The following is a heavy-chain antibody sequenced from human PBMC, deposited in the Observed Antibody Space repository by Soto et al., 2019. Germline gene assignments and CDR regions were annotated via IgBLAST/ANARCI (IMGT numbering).Heavy chain of an antibody. J-gene: IGHJ4*02. D-gene: IGHD6-19*01. CDR2: INTSGGNT. CDR1: GCTLTSYY. Sequence: VKVSCKASGCTLTSYYMHWVRQAPGQGLEWMGIINTSGGNTTYAQKLQGRVTMTTDTSTSTAYMELRSLRSDDTAVYYCAREGYSSGWDEFDYWGQGTLVTVSS. CDR3: AREGYSSGWDEFDY. V-gene: IGHV1-46*01.